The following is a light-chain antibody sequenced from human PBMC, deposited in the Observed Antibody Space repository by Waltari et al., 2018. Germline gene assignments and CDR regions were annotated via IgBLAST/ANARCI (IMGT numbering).Light chain of an antibody. CDR3: ATWDSGLSAGV. Sequence: QSVLTQPPSVSAAPGQKVTSACSGSSPHTGSNYVSWYQHLPRTAPKLPIYDNNKRHSGIPDRFSGSKSGTSATLGITGLQTGDEADYYCATWDSGLSAGVFGGGTKLTVL. CDR1: SPHTGSNY. V-gene: IGLV1-51*01. J-gene: IGLJ2*01. CDR2: DNN.